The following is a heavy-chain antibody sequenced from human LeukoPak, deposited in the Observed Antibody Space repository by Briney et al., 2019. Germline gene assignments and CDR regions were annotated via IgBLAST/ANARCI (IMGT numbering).Heavy chain of an antibody. CDR3: AKRPGYSYGTDY. CDR2: ISGSGGSA. Sequence: AGGSLRLSCAASGFTFSSYVMSWVRQAPGKGLEWVSAISGSGGSAYYADSVKGRFTISRDNSRNTLYLQTNSLRAEDTAVYYCAKRPGYSYGTDYWGQGTLVTVSS. CDR1: GFTFSSYV. J-gene: IGHJ4*02. D-gene: IGHD5-18*01. V-gene: IGHV3-23*01.